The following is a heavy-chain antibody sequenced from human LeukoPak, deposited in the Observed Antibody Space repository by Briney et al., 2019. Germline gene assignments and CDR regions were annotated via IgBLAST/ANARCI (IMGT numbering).Heavy chain of an antibody. CDR2: IKQDGSEK. Sequence: PGGSLRLSCAASGFTFSSYWMSWVRQAPGKGLEWVANIKQDGSEKYYVDSVKGRFTISRDNAKNSLYLQMISLRAEDTAVYYCARAPHAGWFDPWGQGTLVTVSS. J-gene: IGHJ5*02. CDR1: GFTFSSYW. CDR3: ARAPHAGWFDP. V-gene: IGHV3-7*01.